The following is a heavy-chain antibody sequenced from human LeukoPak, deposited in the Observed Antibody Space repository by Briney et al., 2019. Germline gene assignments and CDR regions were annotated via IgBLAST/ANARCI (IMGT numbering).Heavy chain of an antibody. Sequence: GGSLRLSCVASGFTFSDYWMSWVRQAPGKGLEWVANIKQDGSDKYYADSMRGRFTISRDNAKDSLYLQMNSLRAEDTAVYFCARGTYSSDWYPDYFDYWGQGTLVTVSS. CDR3: ARGTYSSDWYPDYFDY. J-gene: IGHJ4*02. CDR1: GFTFSDYW. CDR2: IKQDGSDK. V-gene: IGHV3-7*03. D-gene: IGHD6-19*01.